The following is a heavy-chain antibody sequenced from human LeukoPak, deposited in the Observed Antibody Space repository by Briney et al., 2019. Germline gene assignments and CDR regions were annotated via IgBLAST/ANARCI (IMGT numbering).Heavy chain of an antibody. V-gene: IGHV3-21*01. J-gene: IGHJ4*02. CDR3: ARGSLTGYFFDY. D-gene: IGHD3-9*01. CDR2: ISSSSSYI. CDR1: GFTFSSYS. Sequence: PGGSLRLSCAASGFTFSSYSMNWVRQAPGKGLEWVSSISSSSSYIYYADSVKGRFTISRDNVKNSLYLQMNSLRAEDTAVYYCARGSLTGYFFDYWGQGTLVTVSS.